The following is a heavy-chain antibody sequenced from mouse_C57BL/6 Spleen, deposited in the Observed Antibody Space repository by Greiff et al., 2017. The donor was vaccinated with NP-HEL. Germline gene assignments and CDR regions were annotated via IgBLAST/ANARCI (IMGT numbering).Heavy chain of an antibody. J-gene: IGHJ2*01. CDR1: GFSLTSYA. Sequence: VKLVESGPGLVAPSQSLSITCTVSGFSLTSYAISWVRQPPGKGLEWLGVIWTGGGTNYNSALKSRLSISKDNSKSQVFLKMNSLQTDDTARYYCARINYGSSPYYFDYWGQGTTLTVSS. D-gene: IGHD1-1*01. CDR2: IWTGGGT. V-gene: IGHV2-9-1*01. CDR3: ARINYGSSPYYFDY.